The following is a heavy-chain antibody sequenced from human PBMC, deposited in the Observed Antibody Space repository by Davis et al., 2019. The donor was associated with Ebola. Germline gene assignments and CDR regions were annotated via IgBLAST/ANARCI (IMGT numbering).Heavy chain of an antibody. D-gene: IGHD4-17*01. CDR1: GFTFSSYW. V-gene: IGHV3-74*01. Sequence: GESLKISCAASGFTFSSYWMHWVRQAPGKGLVWVSRINTDGSRTSYADSVKGRFTISRDNSKNTLYLQMNSLRAEDTAVYYCARHDYGDSHFDYWGQGTLVTVSS. CDR3: ARHDYGDSHFDY. CDR2: INTDGSRT. J-gene: IGHJ4*02.